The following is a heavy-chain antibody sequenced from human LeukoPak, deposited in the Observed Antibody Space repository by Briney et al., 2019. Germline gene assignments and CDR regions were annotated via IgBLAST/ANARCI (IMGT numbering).Heavy chain of an antibody. CDR3: ARGTYSSGWYGEYYFDY. J-gene: IGHJ4*02. CDR2: IYYSGSI. CDR1: GGSISSYY. Sequence: SETLSLTCSVSGGSISSYYWSWIRQSPGKGLEWIGYIYYSGSINYNPSPKSRVTISVDTSKNQFSLKLSSVTAADSAVYYCARGTYSSGWYGEYYFDYWGQGTLVTVSS. V-gene: IGHV4-59*01. D-gene: IGHD6-19*01.